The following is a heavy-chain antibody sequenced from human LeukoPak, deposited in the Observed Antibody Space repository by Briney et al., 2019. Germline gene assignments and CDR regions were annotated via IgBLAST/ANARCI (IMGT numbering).Heavy chain of an antibody. V-gene: IGHV5-51*01. J-gene: IGHJ4*02. CDR2: IYPGDSDT. CDR3: ARQTAMGRSGDY. Sequence: GESLNISCTGSGYSFTSYWIAWARHMPRKGLEWMGIIYPGDSDTRYSPSFQGQVTISADKSISTTYLQCSSLTASDTAMYYCARQTAMGRSGDYWGQGTLLTVSS. CDR1: GYSFTSYW. D-gene: IGHD5-18*01.